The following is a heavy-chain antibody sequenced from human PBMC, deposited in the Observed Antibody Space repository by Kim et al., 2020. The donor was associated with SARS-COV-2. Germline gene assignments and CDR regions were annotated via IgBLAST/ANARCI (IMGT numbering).Heavy chain of an antibody. Sequence: ASVKVSCNISGYTLTDYYIHWVRQAPGQGPEWMGWINPKSGGTNYAQMFQGRVTLSRDTSISTTYMDLTRLTSDDTAVYYCASDGRGYGSFDYWGQGTLVSVSS. CDR3: ASDGRGYGSFDY. D-gene: IGHD3-10*01. V-gene: IGHV1-2*02. CDR2: INPKSGGT. CDR1: GYTLTDYY. J-gene: IGHJ4*02.